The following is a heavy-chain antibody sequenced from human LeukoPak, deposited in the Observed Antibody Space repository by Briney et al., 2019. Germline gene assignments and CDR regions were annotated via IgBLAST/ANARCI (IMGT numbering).Heavy chain of an antibody. CDR1: GFTFSSYG. J-gene: IGHJ4*02. CDR3: AKDSGYSGYALDY. V-gene: IGHV3-NL1*01. CDR2: IYSGGNT. D-gene: IGHD5-12*01. Sequence: GGSLRLSCAASGFTFSSYGMHWVRQAPGKGLEWISLIYSGGNTYYADSVKGRFSISRDNSKNTLYLQMHSLRAEDTAVYYCAKDSGYSGYALDYWGQGTLVTVFS.